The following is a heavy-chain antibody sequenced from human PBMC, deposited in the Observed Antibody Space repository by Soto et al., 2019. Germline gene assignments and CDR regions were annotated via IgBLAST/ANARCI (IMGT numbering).Heavy chain of an antibody. CDR3: AKGLDTSAYWPYH. CDR2: TSPAGSST. V-gene: IGHV3-74*01. J-gene: IGHJ5*02. CDR1: GFTVTSYW. D-gene: IGHD3-22*01. Sequence: TGGSLRLSCAASGFTVTSYWMHWVRQAPGKGLVWVSRTSPAGSSTYYTDSVKGRFTVSRDNSKNALYLQMHSLTAEDSAVYYCAKGLDTSAYWPYHWGQGTLVTVSS.